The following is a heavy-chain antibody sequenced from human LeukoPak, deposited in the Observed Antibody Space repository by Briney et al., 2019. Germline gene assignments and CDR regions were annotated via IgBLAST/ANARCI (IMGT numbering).Heavy chain of an antibody. CDR3: AKVRGYSYGMVQDY. Sequence: GGSLRLSCAASGFTFSSYEMNWVRQAPGKGLEWVAFIRYDGSNKYYADSVKGRFTISRDNSKNTLYLQMNSLRAEDTAVYYCAKVRGYSYGMVQDYWGQGTLVTVSS. CDR2: IRYDGSNK. J-gene: IGHJ4*02. D-gene: IGHD5-18*01. V-gene: IGHV3-30*02. CDR1: GFTFSSYE.